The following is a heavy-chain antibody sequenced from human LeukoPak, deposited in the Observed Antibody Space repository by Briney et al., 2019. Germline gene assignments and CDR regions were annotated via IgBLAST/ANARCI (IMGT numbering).Heavy chain of an antibody. CDR1: GFTVSSNY. D-gene: IGHD3-22*01. Sequence: GGSLRLPCAASGFTVSSNYMSWVRQAPGKGLEWVSVIYSGGSTYYADTVKGRFTISRHNSKNTLYLQIKSPRAEDTAVYSCAKRGVVIRVILVGFHKEAQYFDSWGQGALVTVSS. CDR2: IYSGGST. V-gene: IGHV3-53*04. CDR3: AKRGVVIRVILVGFHKEAQYFDS. J-gene: IGHJ4*02.